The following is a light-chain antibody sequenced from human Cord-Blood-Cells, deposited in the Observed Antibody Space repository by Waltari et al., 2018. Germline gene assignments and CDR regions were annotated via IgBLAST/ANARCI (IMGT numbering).Light chain of an antibody. CDR2: DAS. J-gene: IGKJ1*01. CDR3: QQYNSYAT. Sequence: DIQMTQSPSTLSASVGARVTITCRASQSISSWLAWYQQKPGKAPKLLIYDASSLESGVPSRFGGSGSGTEFTLTISILQPDDFATYYCQQYNSYATFGQGTKVEIK. V-gene: IGKV1-5*01. CDR1: QSISSW.